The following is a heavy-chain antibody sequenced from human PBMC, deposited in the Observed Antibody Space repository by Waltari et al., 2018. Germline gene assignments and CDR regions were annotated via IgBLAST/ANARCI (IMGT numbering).Heavy chain of an antibody. J-gene: IGHJ4*02. CDR1: GCNFSRYW. CDR3: AKSRGFDY. Sequence: EVQLVESGGGLVQPGGSLRLSCAASGCNFSRYWMSWVRQTPGKGLEWVANIKQDGSEKYYVDSVKGRFTISRDNAKNSLYLQMNSLRAEDTAVYYCAKSRGFDYWGQGTLVTVSS. CDR2: IKQDGSEK. D-gene: IGHD2-2*01. V-gene: IGHV3-7*01.